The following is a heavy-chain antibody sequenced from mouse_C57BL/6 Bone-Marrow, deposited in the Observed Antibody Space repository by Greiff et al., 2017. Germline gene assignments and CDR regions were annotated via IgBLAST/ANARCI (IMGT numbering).Heavy chain of an antibody. CDR1: GYTFTSYW. V-gene: IGHV1-61*01. CDR3: ARSEYGNPLYFDY. CDR2: IYPSDSET. Sequence: VKLQQPGAELVRPGSSVKLSCKASGYTFTSYWMDWVKQRPGQGLEWIGNIYPSDSETHYNQKFKDKATLTVDKSSSTAYMQLSSLTSEDSAVYYCARSEYGNPLYFDYWGQGTTLTVSS. D-gene: IGHD2-10*02. J-gene: IGHJ2*01.